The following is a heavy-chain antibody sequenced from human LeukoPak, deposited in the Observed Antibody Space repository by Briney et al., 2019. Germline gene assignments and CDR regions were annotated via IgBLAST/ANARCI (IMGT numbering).Heavy chain of an antibody. J-gene: IGHJ4*02. Sequence: GGSLRLSCAASGFTFSDYYMSWIRQAPGKGLEWVSYISGSGSTIYYADSVKGRFTISRDNAKNSLYLHMNSLRAEDTAVYYCAHVGYDSIPDYWGQGTLVTVSS. D-gene: IGHD5-12*01. CDR3: AHVGYDSIPDY. CDR1: GFTFSDYY. V-gene: IGHV3-11*01. CDR2: ISGSGSTI.